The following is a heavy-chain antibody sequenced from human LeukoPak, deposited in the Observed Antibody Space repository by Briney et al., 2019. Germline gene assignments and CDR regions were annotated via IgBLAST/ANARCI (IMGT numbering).Heavy chain of an antibody. V-gene: IGHV3-30*18. D-gene: IGHD3-3*01. CDR2: ISYDGSNK. CDR3: AKEHDFWSGYYRYYFDY. Sequence: GGSLRLSCAASGFTFSSYGMHWVRQAPGKGLEWVAVISYDGSNKYYADSVKGRFTISRDNSKNTLYLQMNSLRAEDTAVYHCAKEHDFWSGYYRYYFDYWGQGTLVTVSS. J-gene: IGHJ4*02. CDR1: GFTFSSYG.